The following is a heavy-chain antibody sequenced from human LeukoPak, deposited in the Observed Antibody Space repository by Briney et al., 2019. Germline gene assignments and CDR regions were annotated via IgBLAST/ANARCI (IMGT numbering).Heavy chain of an antibody. CDR2: ITGSDTTA. D-gene: IGHD1-1*01. J-gene: IGHJ4*02. CDR3: AKDFNWAFDY. Sequence: GGSLRLSCAASGFSLSSYGVNWVRQAPGKGLEWVSGITGSDTTAYHAGSVRGRFTISRDDSKNTLYLQMSSLRVDDTAIYYCAKDFNWAFDYWGQGTLVTVSS. CDR1: GFSLSSYG. V-gene: IGHV3-23*01.